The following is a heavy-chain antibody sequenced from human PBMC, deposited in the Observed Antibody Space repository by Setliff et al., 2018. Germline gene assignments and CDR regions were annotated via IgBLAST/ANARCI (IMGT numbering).Heavy chain of an antibody. J-gene: IGHJ4*02. D-gene: IGHD3-3*01. Sequence: SETLSLTCSVSGASITDSYWNWIRQPPGKGLEWVGYIHYSGSTSYNPSLKSRVTMSVDISKSQFSLKLTSVTPADTAVYFCARGYYNFLSGYYTPYYFDYWGQGTLVTVSS. CDR1: GASITDSY. CDR3: ARGYYNFLSGYYTPYYFDY. CDR2: IHYSGST. V-gene: IGHV4-59*01.